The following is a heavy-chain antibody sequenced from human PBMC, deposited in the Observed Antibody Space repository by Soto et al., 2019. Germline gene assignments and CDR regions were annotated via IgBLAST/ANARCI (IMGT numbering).Heavy chain of an antibody. V-gene: IGHV3-53*01. J-gene: IGHJ4*01. Sequence: GGSLRLSCAASGFNVSSYHMNWVRQAPGKGLEWVSVIYSGDTTYYSESVRGRFTISRDNSRNTLFLQMTNLRLEDTAVYYCVRDRVYNGSYFFDHWGHGALVTVSS. CDR1: GFNVSSYH. CDR2: IYSGDTT. CDR3: VRDRVYNGSYFFDH. D-gene: IGHD2-8*01.